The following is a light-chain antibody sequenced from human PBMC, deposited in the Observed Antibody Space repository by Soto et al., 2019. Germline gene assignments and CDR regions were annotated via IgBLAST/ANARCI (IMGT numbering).Light chain of an antibody. V-gene: IGKV1-9*01. CDR2: DAS. CDR3: QQVNNYPLT. Sequence: DVQLTQSPSFMSASVGDRGSITCRASQGISTFLAWYQQHPGTAPKRLIYDASNLQSGVPSRFSGSGSGTEFTLTISSLQPEDFATYYCQQVNNYPLTFGGGTKVEIK. CDR1: QGISTF. J-gene: IGKJ4*01.